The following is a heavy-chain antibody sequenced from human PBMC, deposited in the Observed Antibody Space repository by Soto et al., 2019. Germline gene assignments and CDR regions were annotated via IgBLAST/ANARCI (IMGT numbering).Heavy chain of an antibody. V-gene: IGHV1-18*01. J-gene: IGHJ4*02. CDR1: GYTFTSYG. CDR3: ARSQWLPPPPFDY. CDR2: ISAYNGNT. Sequence: QVQLVQSGAEVKKPGASVKVSCKASGYTFTSYGISWVRQAPGQGLEWMGWISAYNGNTNYAQKLQGRVTMTTDTPTSTAYMELRSLRPDDTAVYYWARSQWLPPPPFDYWGQGPLVTVSS. D-gene: IGHD6-19*01.